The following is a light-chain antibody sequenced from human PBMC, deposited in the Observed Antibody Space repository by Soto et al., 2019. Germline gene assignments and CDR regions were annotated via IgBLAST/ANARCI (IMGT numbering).Light chain of an antibody. CDR2: AAS. J-gene: IGKJ2*01. V-gene: IGKV1-39*01. Sequence: DIQMTQSPSSLSASLGGSVTITCRARQTISNYLNWYQQRPGEAPKLLIYAASSLQSGVPSRFSGSGSGTDFTLTISSLQPEDFAIYYCQQSYSSPYTFGQGTNLEIK. CDR3: QQSYSSPYT. CDR1: QTISNY.